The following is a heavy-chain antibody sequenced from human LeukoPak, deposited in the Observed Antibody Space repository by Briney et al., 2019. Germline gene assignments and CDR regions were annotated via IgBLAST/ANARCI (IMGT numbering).Heavy chain of an antibody. Sequence: SETLSLTCTVSGGSISSSTYYWVWIRQPPGKGLEWIGSIYYNGNTYYNPSLKSRVTISVDTSKNQFSLRLSSVTATDRAVYYCASSPGGYCSSASCHTGGYFDYWGRGSLVTVSS. D-gene: IGHD2-2*01. CDR1: GGSISSSTYY. V-gene: IGHV4-39*01. CDR2: IYYNGNT. CDR3: ASSPGGYCSSASCHTGGYFDY. J-gene: IGHJ4*02.